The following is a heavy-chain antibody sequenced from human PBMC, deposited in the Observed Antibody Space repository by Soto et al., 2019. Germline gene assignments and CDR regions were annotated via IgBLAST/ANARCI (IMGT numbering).Heavy chain of an antibody. CDR3: ARIESIARNWFDP. Sequence: ESLTMSFTGSGLSFTNYWISLVRQMPGKGLEWMGNIDPVDSYANYSPSFQGHVTFSVDTSISTAYLQWSSLKASDTAMYFCARIESIARNWFDPWGQGTLVTVYS. CDR2: IDPVDSYA. D-gene: IGHD6-13*01. V-gene: IGHV5-10-1*01. CDR1: GLSFTNYW. J-gene: IGHJ5*02.